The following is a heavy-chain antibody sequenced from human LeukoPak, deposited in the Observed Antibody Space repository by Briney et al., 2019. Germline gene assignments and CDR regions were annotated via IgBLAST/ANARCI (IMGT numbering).Heavy chain of an antibody. Sequence: GGSLRLSCAASGFTFSSYAMSWVRQAPGKGLEWVSAISGSGGSTYYADSVKGRFTVSRDNSKNTLYLQMNSLRAEDTAVYYCANEIIAAAGNRTDYWGQGTLVTVSS. J-gene: IGHJ4*02. V-gene: IGHV3-23*01. CDR3: ANEIIAAAGNRTDY. D-gene: IGHD6-13*01. CDR2: ISGSGGST. CDR1: GFTFSSYA.